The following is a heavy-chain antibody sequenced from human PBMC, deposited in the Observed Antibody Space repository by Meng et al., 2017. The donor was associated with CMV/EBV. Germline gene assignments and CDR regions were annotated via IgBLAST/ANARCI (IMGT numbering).Heavy chain of an antibody. CDR3: VRFVFTVFGVARRVGMDV. V-gene: IGHV5-51*01. Sequence: GGSLRLSCKGSGYTFTSYWIVWVRQMPGEGLEWMGLIYPGDSDTKYSPSFQGQVTISADKASRSAYLAWSGLKSTDTAIYYCVRFVFTVFGVARRVGMDVWGQGTTVTVSS. CDR2: IYPGDSDT. CDR1: GYTFTSYW. J-gene: IGHJ6*02. D-gene: IGHD3-3*01.